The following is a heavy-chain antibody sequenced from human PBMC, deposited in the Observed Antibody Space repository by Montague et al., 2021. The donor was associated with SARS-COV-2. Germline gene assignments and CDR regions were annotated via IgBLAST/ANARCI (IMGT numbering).Heavy chain of an antibody. CDR3: AKDFFMVQGLFDY. J-gene: IGHJ4*02. V-gene: IGHV3-23*01. CDR1: GFTFSSYA. CDR2: ISGSGGST. Sequence: SLRLSFAASGFTFSSYAMSWVRQAPGKGLEWVSAISGSGGSTYYADSVKGRFTISRDNSKNTLYLQMNSLRAEDTAVYYCAKDFFMVQGLFDYWGQGTLVTVSS. D-gene: IGHD3-10*01.